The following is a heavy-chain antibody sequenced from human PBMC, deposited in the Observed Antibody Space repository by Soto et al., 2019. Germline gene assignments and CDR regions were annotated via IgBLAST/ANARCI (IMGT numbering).Heavy chain of an antibody. V-gene: IGHV1-69*02. J-gene: IGHJ6*02. CDR1: GGTFSSYT. D-gene: IGHD6-13*01. CDR3: AQLGHYYYYGMSF. CDR2: IIPILGIA. Sequence: QVQLVQSGAEVKKPGSSVKVSCKASGGTFSSYTISWVRQAPGQGLEWMGRIIPILGIANYAQKFLARVTITADKSTSTAYMELSSLRSEDTAVYYCAQLGHYYYYGMSFWGQGTTVTVSS.